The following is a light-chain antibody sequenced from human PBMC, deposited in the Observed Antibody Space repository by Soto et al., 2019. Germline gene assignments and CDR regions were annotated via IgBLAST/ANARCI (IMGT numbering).Light chain of an antibody. CDR1: QSVSSK. CDR3: QQYNDWPQA. CDR2: GAS. Sequence: ETVMTQSPATLSLSPGERATLSCRASQSVSSKLVWYQQKPGQAHRFLIYGASTRATGIPARFRGSGSGTEFTLTIDSLQSEDFAGYYCQQYNDWPQAFGGGTKVDIK. J-gene: IGKJ4*01. V-gene: IGKV3-15*01.